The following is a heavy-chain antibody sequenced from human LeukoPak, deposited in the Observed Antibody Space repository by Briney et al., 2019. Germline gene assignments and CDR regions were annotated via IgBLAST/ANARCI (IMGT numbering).Heavy chain of an antibody. V-gene: IGHV3-66*01. CDR2: IYSGGST. J-gene: IGHJ4*02. Sequence: GGSLRLSCAASGFTVGSNYMSWVRQAPGKGLEWVSVIYSGGSTYYADSVKGRFTISRDNSKNTLYLQMNSLRAEDTAVYYCARDSPDFWSGYPALDYWGQGTLVTVSS. D-gene: IGHD3-3*01. CDR3: ARDSPDFWSGYPALDY. CDR1: GFTVGSNY.